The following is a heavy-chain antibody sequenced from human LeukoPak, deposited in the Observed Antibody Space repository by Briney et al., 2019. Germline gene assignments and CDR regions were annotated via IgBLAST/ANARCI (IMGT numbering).Heavy chain of an antibody. D-gene: IGHD1-1*01. V-gene: IGHV3-21*01. Sequence: PGGSLRLSCAASGFTFTSYTMNWVRQAPGKGLEWVSSISVSSTYIYYADLLKGRFTISRDNAKKSLYLQMNSQRAEDTAVYYCARDSGQFDCWGQGTLVTVSS. CDR2: ISVSSTYI. J-gene: IGHJ4*02. CDR1: GFTFTSYT. CDR3: ARDSGQFDC.